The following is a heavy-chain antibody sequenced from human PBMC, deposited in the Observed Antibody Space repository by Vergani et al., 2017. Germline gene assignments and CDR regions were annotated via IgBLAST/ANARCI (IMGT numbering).Heavy chain of an antibody. CDR1: GGTFSSYA. V-gene: IGHV1-69*06. CDR3: ARGIAVAGPYYYYMDV. J-gene: IGHJ6*03. Sequence: QVQLVKSGAEVKKPGSSVKVSCKASGGTFSSYAISWVRQAPGQGLEWMGGIIPIFGTANYAQKFQGRVTITADKSTSTAYMELSSLRSEDTAVYYCARGIAVAGPYYYYMDVWGKGTTVTVSS. CDR2: IIPIFGTA. D-gene: IGHD6-19*01.